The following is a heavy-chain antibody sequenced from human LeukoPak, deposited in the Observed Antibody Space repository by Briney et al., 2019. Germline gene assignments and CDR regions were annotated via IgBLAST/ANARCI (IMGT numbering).Heavy chain of an antibody. CDR1: GGSISGYY. CDR2: IHHSGSA. V-gene: IGHV4-34*01. Sequence: PSETLSLTCAVYGGSISGYYWSWIRQPPGKGLEWIAEIHHSGSANYNPSLKSRVTISIDTSKNQFSLKLSSVTAADTAVYYCARESSGHIAVAGKRGNYFDYWGQGTLVTVSS. J-gene: IGHJ4*02. CDR3: ARESSGHIAVAGKRGNYFDY. D-gene: IGHD6-19*01.